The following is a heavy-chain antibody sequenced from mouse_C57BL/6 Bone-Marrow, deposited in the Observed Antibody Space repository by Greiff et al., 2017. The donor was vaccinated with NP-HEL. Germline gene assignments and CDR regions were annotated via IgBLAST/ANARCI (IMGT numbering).Heavy chain of an antibody. D-gene: IGHD1-1*01. CDR1: GFNIKDDY. V-gene: IGHV14-4*01. J-gene: IGHJ1*03. Sequence: VQLQQSGAELVRPGASVKLSCTASGFNIKDDYMHWVKQRPEQGLEWIGWIDPENGDTEYASKFQGKATITADTSSNTAYLQLSSLTSEDTAVYYCTTLGSSPYWDFDVWGTGTTVTVSS. CDR2: IDPENGDT. CDR3: TTLGSSPYWDFDV.